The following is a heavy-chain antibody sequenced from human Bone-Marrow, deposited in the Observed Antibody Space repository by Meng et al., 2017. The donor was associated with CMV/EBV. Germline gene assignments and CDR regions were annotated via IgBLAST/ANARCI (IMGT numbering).Heavy chain of an antibody. CDR3: AGRGPYGRALHG. J-gene: IGHJ4*03. D-gene: IGHD3-10*01. V-gene: IGHV1-69*10. CDR1: GGTVNTYT. CDR2: IIPYLGEP. Sequence: SVKVSCKASGGTVNTYTFNWVRQAPGRGLEWMGGIIPYLGEPTYAQAFQGRVTITADRSTTAYMELNSLISEDTAVYYCAGRGPYGRALHGWGQGTLVTVSS.